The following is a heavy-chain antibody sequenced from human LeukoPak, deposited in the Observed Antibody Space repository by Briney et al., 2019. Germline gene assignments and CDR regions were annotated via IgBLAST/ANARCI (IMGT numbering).Heavy chain of an antibody. D-gene: IGHD5-18*01. J-gene: IGHJ4*02. Sequence: GGSLRLSCAASGFTFSSYAMSWVRQAPGKGLEWVSVIYSGGSTYYADSVKGRFTISRDNSKNTLYLQMNSLRAEDTAVYYCDIQLWEYDYWGQGTLVTVSS. CDR2: IYSGGST. CDR1: GFTFSSYA. V-gene: IGHV3-66*04. CDR3: DIQLWEYDY.